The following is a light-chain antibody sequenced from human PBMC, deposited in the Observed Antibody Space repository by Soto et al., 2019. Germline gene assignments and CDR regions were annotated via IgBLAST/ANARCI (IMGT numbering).Light chain of an antibody. CDR3: SSYTSSSALV. Sequence: QSALTQPASVSGSPGQSITISCTGTSSDVGGYNFVSWYQQHPGKAPKLMIYEVSNRPSGVSNRFSGSKSGNTASLTISGLQVEDEAGYYCSSYTSSSALVFGRGTKVTVL. J-gene: IGLJ2*01. CDR2: EVS. V-gene: IGLV2-14*01. CDR1: SSDVGGYNF.